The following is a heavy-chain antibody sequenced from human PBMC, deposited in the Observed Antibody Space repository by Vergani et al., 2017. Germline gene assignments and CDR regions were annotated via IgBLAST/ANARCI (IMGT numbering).Heavy chain of an antibody. CDR1: GYSFTSYW. CDR2: IDPSDSYT. J-gene: IGHJ6*02. D-gene: IGHD6-6*01. CDR3: AGPLRQLDSYYYGMDV. Sequence: EVQLVQSGAEVKKPGESLRISCKGSGYSFTSYWISWVRQMPGKGLEWMGRIDPSDSYTNYSPSFQGHVTISADKSISTAYLQWSSLKASDTAMYYWAGPLRQLDSYYYGMDVWGQGTTVTVSS. V-gene: IGHV5-10-1*01.